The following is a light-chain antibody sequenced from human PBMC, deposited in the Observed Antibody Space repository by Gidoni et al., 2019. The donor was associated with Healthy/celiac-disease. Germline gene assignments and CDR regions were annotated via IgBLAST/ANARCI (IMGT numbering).Light chain of an antibody. Sequence: QSALTQPASVSGYPGQSITISCTGTSSDVGGYNYVSWYQQHPGKAPKLMTYDVSNRPPVVSNRFSGSKSGNTASLTISGLQAEDEADYYCSSYTSSRVYVFGTGTKVTVL. CDR3: SSYTSSRVYV. V-gene: IGLV2-14*01. CDR1: SSDVGGYNY. CDR2: DVS. J-gene: IGLJ1*01.